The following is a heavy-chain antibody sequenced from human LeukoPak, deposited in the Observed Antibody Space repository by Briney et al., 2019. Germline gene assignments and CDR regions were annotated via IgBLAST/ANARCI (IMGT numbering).Heavy chain of an antibody. CDR1: GGSISSYY. J-gene: IGHJ4*02. CDR3: ARERGSGKTLDY. Sequence: SETLSLTCTVSGGSISSYYWSWIRQPPGKGLEWIGYIYYSGSTNYNPSIKSRVTISVDTSKNQFSLKLSSVTAADTAVYYCARERGSGKTLDYWGQGTLVTVSS. D-gene: IGHD3-10*01. CDR2: IYYSGST. V-gene: IGHV4-59*12.